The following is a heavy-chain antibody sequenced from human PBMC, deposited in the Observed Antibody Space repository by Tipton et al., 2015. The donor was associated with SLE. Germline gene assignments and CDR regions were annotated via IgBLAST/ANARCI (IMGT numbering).Heavy chain of an antibody. J-gene: IGHJ4*02. CDR2: ISGSGGST. V-gene: IGHV3-23*01. Sequence: SLRLSCAASGFTFSSYAMSWVRQAPGKGLEWVSAISGSGGSTYYADSVKGRFTISRDNSKNTLYLQMNSLRAEDTAVYYCARGGVVPTATRSYFDYWCQGTLVTVSS. CDR3: ARGGVVPTATRSYFDY. D-gene: IGHD2-2*01. CDR1: GFTFSSYA.